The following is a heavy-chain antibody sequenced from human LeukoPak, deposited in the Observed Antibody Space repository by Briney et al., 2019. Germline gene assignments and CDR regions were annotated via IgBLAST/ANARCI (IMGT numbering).Heavy chain of an antibody. J-gene: IGHJ6*03. CDR1: GGSISSSSYY. CDR3: ARLNYYYYYMDV. CDR2: IYYSGST. V-gene: IGHV4-39*01. Sequence: SETLSLTCTVSGGSISSSSYYWGWIRQPPGKGLEWIGSIYYSGSTYYNPSLKSRVTISVDTSKNQFSLKLSSVTAADTAVYYCARLNYYYYYMDVWGKGTTVTISS.